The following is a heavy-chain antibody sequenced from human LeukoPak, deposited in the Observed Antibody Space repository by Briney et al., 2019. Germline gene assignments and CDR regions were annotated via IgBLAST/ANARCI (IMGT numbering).Heavy chain of an antibody. V-gene: IGHV3-21*04. Sequence: PGGSLRLSCAASGFTSSSYSMNWVRQAPGKGLEWVSSISSSNYIYYADSMKGRFTISRDNAKNSLYLQMNSLRAEDTAVYYCAKDQAAAGTDAFDIWGQGTMVTVSS. D-gene: IGHD6-13*01. CDR3: AKDQAAAGTDAFDI. CDR1: GFTSSSYS. CDR2: ISSSNYI. J-gene: IGHJ3*02.